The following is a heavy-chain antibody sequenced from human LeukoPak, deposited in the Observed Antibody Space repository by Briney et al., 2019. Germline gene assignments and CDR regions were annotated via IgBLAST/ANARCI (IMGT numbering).Heavy chain of an antibody. CDR3: AKGRGYNYGLDF. CDR1: GFTFSSNA. Sequence: GGSLRLSCAASGFTFSSNAMSWVRQAPGKGLEWVSAISDSGGSTYYADSVKGRFTISRDNSKNTPYLQMNSLRAEDAAIYYCAKGRGYNYGLDFWGQGTLVTVSS. J-gene: IGHJ4*02. D-gene: IGHD5-18*01. CDR2: ISDSGGST. V-gene: IGHV3-23*01.